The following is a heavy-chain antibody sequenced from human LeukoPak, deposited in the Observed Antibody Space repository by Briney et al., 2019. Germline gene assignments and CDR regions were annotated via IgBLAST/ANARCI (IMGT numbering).Heavy chain of an antibody. Sequence: SETLSLTCAVSGDSISSSNWWNWVRQPPGKGLEWIGEIYHSGSTHYNPSLKSRVTISVHTSKNQFSLKLSSVTAADTAVYYCATQILLCHYYWGQGTLVTVSS. CDR3: ATQILLCHYY. D-gene: IGHD2/OR15-2a*01. CDR2: IYHSGST. V-gene: IGHV4-4*02. CDR1: GDSISSSNW. J-gene: IGHJ4*02.